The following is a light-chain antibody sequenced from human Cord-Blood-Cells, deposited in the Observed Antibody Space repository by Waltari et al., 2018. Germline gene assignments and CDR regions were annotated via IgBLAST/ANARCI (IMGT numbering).Light chain of an antibody. V-gene: IGLV3-1*01. CDR2: QDS. Sequence: SYELTQPPSVSVSPGQTVSITCSGDKLGDKYACWYQQKPGQSPVLVIYQDSKRPSGIPERFSGANSGNTATLTISGTQAMYEADYYCQAWDSSTYVFGTGTKVTVL. CDR1: KLGDKY. CDR3: QAWDSSTYV. J-gene: IGLJ1*01.